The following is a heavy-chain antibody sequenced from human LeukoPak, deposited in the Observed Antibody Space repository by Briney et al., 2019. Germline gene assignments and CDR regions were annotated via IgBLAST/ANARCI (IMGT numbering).Heavy chain of an antibody. V-gene: IGHV3-21*01. CDR3: ARDHSVVVVPAAIDDGDY. CDR2: ISSSSSYI. Sequence: GGSLRLSCAASGFTLSSYSMNWVRQAPGKGLAWVSSISSSSSYIYYADSVKGRFTISRDNAKNSLYLQMNSLRAEDTAVYYCARDHSVVVVPAAIDDGDYWGQGTLVTVSS. CDR1: GFTLSSYS. D-gene: IGHD2-2*01. J-gene: IGHJ4*02.